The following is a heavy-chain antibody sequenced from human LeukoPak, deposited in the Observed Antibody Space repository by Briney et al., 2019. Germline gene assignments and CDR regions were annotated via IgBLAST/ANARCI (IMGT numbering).Heavy chain of an antibody. CDR2: IYPGDSDT. V-gene: IGHV5-51*01. CDR3: ASKFSGSFDAFDI. Sequence: GESLKISCKGSGYSFTSYWIGCVRQMPGKGLEWMGIIYPGDSDTRYSPSFQGQVTISADKSISTAYLQWSSLKASDTAMYYCASKFSGSFDAFDIWGQGTMVTVSS. CDR1: GYSFTSYW. D-gene: IGHD1-26*01. J-gene: IGHJ3*02.